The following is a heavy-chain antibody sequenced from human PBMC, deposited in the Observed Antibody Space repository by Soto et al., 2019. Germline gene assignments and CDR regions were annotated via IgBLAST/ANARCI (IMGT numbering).Heavy chain of an antibody. J-gene: IGHJ5*02. Sequence: ASVKVSCKVSGYTLTELSMHWVRQAPGKGLEWMGGFDPEDGETIYAQKFQGRVTMTEDTSTDTAYMELSSLRSEDTAVYYCATVFLNYGDFHNWFDPWGQGTLVTVSS. CDR2: FDPEDGET. CDR1: GYTLTELS. V-gene: IGHV1-24*01. CDR3: ATVFLNYGDFHNWFDP. D-gene: IGHD4-17*01.